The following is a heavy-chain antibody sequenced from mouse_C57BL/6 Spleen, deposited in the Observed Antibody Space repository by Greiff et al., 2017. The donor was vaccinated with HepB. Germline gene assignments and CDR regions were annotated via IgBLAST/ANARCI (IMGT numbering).Heavy chain of an antibody. CDR1: GYTFTSYW. J-gene: IGHJ4*01. D-gene: IGHD1-1*01. Sequence: QVQLQQPGAELVRPGSSVKLSCKASGYTFTSYWMHWVKQRPIQGLEWIGNIDPSDSETHYNQKFKDKATLTVDKSSSTAYMQLSSLTSEDSAVYYCARSFTRYAMDYWGQGTSVTVSS. CDR3: ARSFTRYAMDY. CDR2: IDPSDSET. V-gene: IGHV1-52*01.